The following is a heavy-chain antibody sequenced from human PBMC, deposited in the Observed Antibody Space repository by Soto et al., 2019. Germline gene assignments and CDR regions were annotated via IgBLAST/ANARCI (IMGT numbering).Heavy chain of an antibody. J-gene: IGHJ4*02. CDR2: ISYDGSNK. CDR3: AKVTYYDFWSGSPTNYYFDY. V-gene: IGHV3-30*18. Sequence: GGSLRLSCAASGFTFSSYGMHWVRQAPGKGLEWVAVISYDGSNKYYADSVKGRFTISRDNSKNTLYLQMNSLRAEDTAVYYCAKVTYYDFWSGSPTNYYFDYWGQGTLVTVSS. CDR1: GFTFSSYG. D-gene: IGHD3-3*01.